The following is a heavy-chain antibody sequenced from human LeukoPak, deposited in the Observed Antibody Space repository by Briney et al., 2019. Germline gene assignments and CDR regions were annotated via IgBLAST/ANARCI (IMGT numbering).Heavy chain of an antibody. J-gene: IGHJ6*02. D-gene: IGHD3-9*01. CDR2: IYPGDSDT. CDR3: ARHCPSRSQPDLTGYYMDYNYGMDV. CDR1: GYSFTSYW. Sequence: GEFLKISCKGSGYSFTSYWIGWVRQMPGKGLEWMGIIYPGDSDTRYSPSFQGQVTISADKSISTAYLQWSSLKASDTAMYYCARHCPSRSQPDLTGYYMDYNYGMDVWGQGTTVTVSS. V-gene: IGHV5-51*01.